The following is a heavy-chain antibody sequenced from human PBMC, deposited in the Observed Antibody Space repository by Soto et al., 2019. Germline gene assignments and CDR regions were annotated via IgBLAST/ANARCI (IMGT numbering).Heavy chain of an antibody. CDR3: GRDLRKGAFDL. CDR2: ISSSSSRYS. D-gene: IGHD3-16*01. J-gene: IGHJ3*01. CDR1: GFTFSSYS. Sequence: PGGSLRLPCAASGFTFSSYSMNWVRQAPGKGLEWVSSISSSSSRYSYYAASVEGRFTISSAPAKHSLYLQMNSLSAEATAVYYCGRDLRKGAFDLWGQGTMVTVSS. V-gene: IGHV3-21*01.